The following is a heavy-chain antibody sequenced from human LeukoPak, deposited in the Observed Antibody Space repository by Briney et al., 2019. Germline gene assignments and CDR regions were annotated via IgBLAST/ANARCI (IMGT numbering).Heavy chain of an antibody. D-gene: IGHD1-26*01. J-gene: IGHJ4*02. Sequence: QPGGALRLYCAASGFTFSSFGMYWVRQPPGKGLEGGAAVAVDGSKEYHADSVKGRFTIARDNSTNTLYLQMNSLRAENAAVYYCARAFIVGATSGFGYWGQGTLVTVSS. CDR2: VAVDGSKE. CDR3: ARAFIVGATSGFGY. CDR1: GFTFSSFG. V-gene: IGHV3-30-3*01.